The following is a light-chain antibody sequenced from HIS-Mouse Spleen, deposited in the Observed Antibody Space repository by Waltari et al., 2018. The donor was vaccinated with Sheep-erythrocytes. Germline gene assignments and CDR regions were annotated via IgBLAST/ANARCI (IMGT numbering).Light chain of an antibody. CDR1: RSDVGVYNL. CDR2: EGS. CDR3: CSYAGSSTPWV. V-gene: IGLV2-23*01. Sequence: QSALTQPASVSGSPGQSITISCTGPRSDVGVYNLVPWYQQHPGKAPNLMIYEGSNRPSGVSNRFSGSKSGNTASLTISGLQAEDEADYYCCSYAGSSTPWVFGGGTKLTVL. J-gene: IGLJ3*02.